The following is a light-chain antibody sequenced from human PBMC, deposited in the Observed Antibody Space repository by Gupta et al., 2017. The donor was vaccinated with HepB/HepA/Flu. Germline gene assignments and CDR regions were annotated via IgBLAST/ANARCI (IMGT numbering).Light chain of an antibody. J-gene: IGKJ4*01. CDR2: DAS. Sequence: DIQMTQSPSSLSASVGDRVTITCQASEDITNYLNWYQQKPGKAPNLLMYDASTLKTGVPSRFSGSGSGTDFTVTINSLQPEDFATYFCQHYHSIPLTFGGGTRVEIK. V-gene: IGKV1-33*01. CDR3: QHYHSIPLT. CDR1: EDITNY.